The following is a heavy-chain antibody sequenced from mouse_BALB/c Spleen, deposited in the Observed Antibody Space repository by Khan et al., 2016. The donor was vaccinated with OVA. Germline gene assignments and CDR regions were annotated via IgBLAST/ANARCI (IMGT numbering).Heavy chain of an antibody. J-gene: IGHJ3*01. CDR2: VSTYYGNT. CDR3: ARDDGYSHFAY. CDR1: DYTFTDYP. Sequence: QVQLQQSGPELVRPGVSVKISCKGSDYTFTDYPMHWVQQSHVKSLEWIGAVSTYYGNTNYNQKFKGKAIMTVDKSSSTAYMELARLTSEDSAIYYCARDDGYSHFAYWGQGTLVTVSA. V-gene: IGHV1S137*01. D-gene: IGHD2-3*01.